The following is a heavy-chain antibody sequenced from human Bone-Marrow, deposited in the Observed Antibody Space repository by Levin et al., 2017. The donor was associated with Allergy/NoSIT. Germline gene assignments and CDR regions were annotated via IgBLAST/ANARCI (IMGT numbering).Heavy chain of an antibody. CDR2: IYPGDSDT. Sequence: GSLRLSCKGSGYSFTTYWIAWVRQMPGKGLEWMGIIYPGDSDTRYSPSFQGQVTISADKSISTAYLQWSSLKASDTAMYYCARRRSSGWYEVDYWGQGTLVTVSS. J-gene: IGHJ4*02. D-gene: IGHD6-19*01. CDR3: ARRRSSGWYEVDY. CDR1: GYSFTTYW. V-gene: IGHV5-51*01.